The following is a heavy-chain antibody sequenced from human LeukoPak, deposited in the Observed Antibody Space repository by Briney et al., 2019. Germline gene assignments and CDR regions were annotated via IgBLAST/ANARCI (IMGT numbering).Heavy chain of an antibody. CDR1: GYTFTGYY. CDR2: INPNSGGT. V-gene: IGHV1-2*02. Sequence: GASVKASCKASGYTFTGYYMHWVRQAPGQGLEWMGWINPNSGGTNYAQKFQGRVTMTRDTSISTAYMELSRLRSDDTAVYYCARLAGPIGAFDIWGQGTMVTVSS. J-gene: IGHJ3*02. D-gene: IGHD2-15*01. CDR3: ARLAGPIGAFDI.